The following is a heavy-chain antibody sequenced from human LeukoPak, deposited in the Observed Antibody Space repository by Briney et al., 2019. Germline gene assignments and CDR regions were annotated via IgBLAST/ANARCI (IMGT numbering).Heavy chain of an antibody. CDR1: GGTFSSYA. D-gene: IGHD3-22*01. CDR3: ARDPTDSSGYFWPAAFDY. V-gene: IGHV1-2*04. CDR2: INPNSGGT. Sequence: RASVKVSCRASGGTFSSYAISWVRQAPGQGLEWMGWINPNSGGTNYAQKFQGWVTMTRDTSISTAYMELSRLRSDDTAVYYCARDPTDSSGYFWPAAFDYWGQGTLVTVSS. J-gene: IGHJ4*02.